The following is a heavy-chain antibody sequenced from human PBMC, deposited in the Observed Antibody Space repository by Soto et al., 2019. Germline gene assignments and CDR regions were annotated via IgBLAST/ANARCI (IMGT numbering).Heavy chain of an antibody. Sequence: VQLLESGGGLVQPGGSLRLSCAASGFTFSSYAISWVRQAPGQGLEWMGGIIPIFGTANYAQKFQGRVTITADESTSTAYMELSSLRSEDTAVYYCARGSLELRGFDYWGQGTLVTVSS. J-gene: IGHJ4*02. CDR3: ARGSLELRGFDY. CDR1: GFTFSSYA. CDR2: IIPIFGTA. V-gene: IGHV1-69*01. D-gene: IGHD1-7*01.